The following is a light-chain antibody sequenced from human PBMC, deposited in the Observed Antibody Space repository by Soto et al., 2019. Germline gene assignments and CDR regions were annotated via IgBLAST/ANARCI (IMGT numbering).Light chain of an antibody. CDR1: QSLGGS. J-gene: IGKJ4*01. CDR3: QQTDSYPST. CDR2: GAS. Sequence: EIVLTQSPATLSLSPGERATLSCRASQSLGGSLAWYQQKPGQAPRLLIYGASTRVTGIPARFSGSGSGTEFTLTINSLQPEDFATYYCQQTDSYPSTFGGGTKVDIK. V-gene: IGKV3-15*01.